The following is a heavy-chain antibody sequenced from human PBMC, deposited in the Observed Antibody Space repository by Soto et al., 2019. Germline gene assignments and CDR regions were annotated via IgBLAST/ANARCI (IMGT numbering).Heavy chain of an antibody. V-gene: IGHV3-30*03. Sequence: QVHLVESGGGVVQPGTSLRLSCNASGFIFRDYLIHWVRQAPGKGLEWLAVLSFDGTAEYYADSTRGRFTISRDIPKSTTYLVINNVRREDTAMYYCARVATRLQSMEVLEYWGQGTLVTVPS. J-gene: IGHJ4*02. CDR3: ARVATRLQSMEVLEY. D-gene: IGHD2-21*02. CDR2: LSFDGTAE. CDR1: GFIFRDYL.